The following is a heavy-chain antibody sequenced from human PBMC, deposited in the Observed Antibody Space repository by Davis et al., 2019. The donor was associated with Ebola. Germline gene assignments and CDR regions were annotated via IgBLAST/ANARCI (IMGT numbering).Heavy chain of an antibody. D-gene: IGHD6-13*01. CDR3: AKVIDSSSWYGYAMDV. V-gene: IGHV3-23*01. Sequence: GESLKISCTDSVITFSSYAMTWVRQAPGKGLEWVAGISYSGGTAYYAGSVRGRFTISRDNFKNTVYLQMNSLRAEDTAIYYCAKVIDSSSWYGYAMDVWGQGTTVTVSS. J-gene: IGHJ6*02. CDR2: ISYSGGTA. CDR1: VITFSSYA.